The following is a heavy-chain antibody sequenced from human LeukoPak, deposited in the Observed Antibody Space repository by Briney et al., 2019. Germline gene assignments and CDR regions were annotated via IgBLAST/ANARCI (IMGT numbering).Heavy chain of an antibody. CDR2: ISSSSSYI. CDR1: GFTFSSYS. V-gene: IGHV3-21*01. Sequence: GGSLRLSCAASGFTFSSYSMNWVRQAPGKGLEWVSSISSSSSYIYYADSVKGRFTISRDNAKNSLYLQMNSLRAEDTAVYYCARRGITGTTQDAFDIWGQGTMVTVSS. D-gene: IGHD1-20*01. J-gene: IGHJ3*02. CDR3: ARRGITGTTQDAFDI.